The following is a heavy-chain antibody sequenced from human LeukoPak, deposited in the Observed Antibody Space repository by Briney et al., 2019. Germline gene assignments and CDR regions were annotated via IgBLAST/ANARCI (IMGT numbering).Heavy chain of an antibody. Sequence: SVTVSCTASGGTFSSYAISWVRQAPGQGLEWMGGIIPIFGTANYAQKFQARVTITADESTSTAYMELSSLRSEDTAVYYCARVAPIYSADGFLDRFGTFDYWGQGTLVTVSS. CDR2: IIPIFGTA. CDR3: ARVAPIYSADGFLDRFGTFDY. D-gene: IGHD3/OR15-3a*01. J-gene: IGHJ4*02. CDR1: GGTFSSYA. V-gene: IGHV1-69*13.